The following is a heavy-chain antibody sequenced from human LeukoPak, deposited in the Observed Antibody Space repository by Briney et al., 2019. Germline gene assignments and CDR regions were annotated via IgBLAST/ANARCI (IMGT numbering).Heavy chain of an antibody. D-gene: IGHD3-22*01. V-gene: IGHV3-23*01. CDR1: GFTFSSYA. CDR2: ISDGGGSR. J-gene: IGHJ4*02. CDR3: AKDVRITTIVVVITSFDY. Sequence: PGGSLRLSCAASGFTFSSYAMTWVRQAPGKGLEWVSTISDGGGSRFYADSVKGRFTISRDNSKNTLYLQMNSLRAEDTAVYYCAKDVRITTIVVVITSFDYWGQGTLVTVSS.